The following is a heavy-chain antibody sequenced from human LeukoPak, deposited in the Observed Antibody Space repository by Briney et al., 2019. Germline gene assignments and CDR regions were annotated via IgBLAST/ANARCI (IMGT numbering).Heavy chain of an antibody. CDR2: LNPSGGNT. D-gene: IGHD4/OR15-4a*01. Sequence: ASVKVSCKASGYTFTDYYMHWVRRAPGQGLEWMGILNPSGGNTNFAQKFQGRVTVTRDTSTNTVYMELSSLTSEDTAVYYCARDKGAGRRPFDYWGQGSLVTVSS. V-gene: IGHV1-46*01. CDR3: ARDKGAGRRPFDY. J-gene: IGHJ4*02. CDR1: GYTFTDYY.